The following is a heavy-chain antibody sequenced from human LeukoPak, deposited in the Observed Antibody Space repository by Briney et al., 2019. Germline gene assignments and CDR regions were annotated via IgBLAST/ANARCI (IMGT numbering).Heavy chain of an antibody. V-gene: IGHV7-4-1*02. J-gene: IGHJ4*02. Sequence: ASVKVSCKASGYTFTSYAMNWVRQAPGQGLEWMGWINTNTGNPTYAQGFTGRFVFSLDTSVSTAYLQISSLKAEDTAVYYCARDWPYDTSVYWNFNYWGQGTLVTVSS. CDR3: ARDWPYDTSVYWNFNY. CDR2: INTNTGNP. CDR1: GYTFTSYA. D-gene: IGHD3-22*01.